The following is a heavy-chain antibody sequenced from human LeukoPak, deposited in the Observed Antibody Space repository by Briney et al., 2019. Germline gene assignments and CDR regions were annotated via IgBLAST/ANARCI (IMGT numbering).Heavy chain of an antibody. V-gene: IGHV3-21*01. CDR1: GFTFSSYS. J-gene: IGHJ5*02. CDR3: ASMTAVAGAYNWFDP. D-gene: IGHD6-19*01. Sequence: PGGSLRLSCAASGFTFSSYSMNWVRQAPGKGLGWVSSISSSSSYIYYADSVKGRFTISRDNAKNSLYLQKNSLRAEDTAVYYCASMTAVAGAYNWFDPWGQGTLVTVSS. CDR2: ISSSSSYI.